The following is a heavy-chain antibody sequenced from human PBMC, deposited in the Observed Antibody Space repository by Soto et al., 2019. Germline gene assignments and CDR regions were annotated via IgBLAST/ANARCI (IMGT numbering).Heavy chain of an antibody. CDR2: IYYSGNT. CDR1: GGSIINGDYY. Sequence: SETLSLTCTVSGGSIINGDYYWSWIRQPPGKGLEWIGYIYYSGNTYYNPSLKSRVMISVDTSKNQFSLNLSSVTAADTAVHYCAIGFYDILTGRDTKYYFDYWGQGALVTVSS. D-gene: IGHD3-9*01. J-gene: IGHJ4*02. V-gene: IGHV4-30-4*01. CDR3: AIGFYDILTGRDTKYYFDY.